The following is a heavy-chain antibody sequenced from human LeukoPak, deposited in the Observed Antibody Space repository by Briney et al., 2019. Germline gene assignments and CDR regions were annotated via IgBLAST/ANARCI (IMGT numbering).Heavy chain of an antibody. CDR1: RYTFTSYG. J-gene: IGHJ4*02. CDR2: ISAYHGNT. Sequence: ASVKVSCKASRYTFTSYGISWVRQAPGPWLEWKGWISAYHGNTNYAQKRQGRGTVTTDTSTSTAYMELRSLRADDTAVYYCARGLGGTGNYYYDSSGYYFEDYWGQGTLVTVSS. CDR3: ARGLGGTGNYYYDSSGYYFEDY. V-gene: IGHV1-18*01. D-gene: IGHD3-22*01.